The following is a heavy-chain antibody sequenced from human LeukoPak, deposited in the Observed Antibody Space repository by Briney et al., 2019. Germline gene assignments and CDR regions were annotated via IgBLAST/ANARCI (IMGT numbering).Heavy chain of an antibody. CDR3: ARELVGAKSTGGDAFDI. Sequence: PGGSLRLSCAASGFTFSSYSMNWVRQAPGKGLEWVSSISSSSTYIYYADSVKGRFTISRDNAKNSLYLQMNSLRAEDTAVYYCARELVGAKSTGGDAFDIWGQGTMVTVSS. CDR2: ISSSSTYI. D-gene: IGHD1-26*01. V-gene: IGHV3-21*01. J-gene: IGHJ3*02. CDR1: GFTFSSYS.